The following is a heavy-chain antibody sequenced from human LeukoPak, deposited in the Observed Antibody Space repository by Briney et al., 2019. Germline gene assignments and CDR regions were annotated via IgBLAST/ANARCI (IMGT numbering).Heavy chain of an antibody. CDR3: VRSQRIVVVPAAIVDYYYYMDV. CDR1: GGSISSYY. Sequence: PSETLSLTCTVSGGSISSYYWSWIRQPAGKGLEWIGRIYTSGSTNYNPFLKSRVTMSVDTSKNQFSLKLSSVTAADTAVYYCVRSQRIVVVPAAIVDYYYYMDVWGKGTTVTVSS. J-gene: IGHJ6*03. V-gene: IGHV4-4*07. D-gene: IGHD2-2*01. CDR2: IYTSGST.